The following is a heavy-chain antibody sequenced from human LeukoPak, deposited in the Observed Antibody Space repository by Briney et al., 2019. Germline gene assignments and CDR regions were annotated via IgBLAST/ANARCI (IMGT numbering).Heavy chain of an antibody. Sequence: NPSETLSLTCAVYGGSFSDYSWTWIRQPPGKGLEWIGEINHSGSTNYNPSLKSRVTISVDTSKNQFSLKLSSVTAADTAVYYCARVRYSYGYGYWRAFDIWGQGTMVTVSS. J-gene: IGHJ3*02. D-gene: IGHD5-18*01. CDR1: GGSFSDYS. V-gene: IGHV4-34*01. CDR2: INHSGST. CDR3: ARVRYSYGYGYWRAFDI.